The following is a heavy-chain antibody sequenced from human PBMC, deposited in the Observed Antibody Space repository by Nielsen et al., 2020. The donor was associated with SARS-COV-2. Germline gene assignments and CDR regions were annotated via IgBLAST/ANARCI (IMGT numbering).Heavy chain of an antibody. CDR1: GFTFSNYG. D-gene: IGHD3-16*01. V-gene: IGHV3-30*18. CDR2: MSYDGSDK. J-gene: IGHJ4*02. Sequence: GESLKISCAASGFTFSNYGMHWVRQAPGKGLDWVAVMSYDGSDKYYGDSVKGRFTISRDNSKNTLFLHMSRLRADDTALYYCAKAGGKNAGGIIDYWGPETLVTVSS. CDR3: AKAGGKNAGGIIDY.